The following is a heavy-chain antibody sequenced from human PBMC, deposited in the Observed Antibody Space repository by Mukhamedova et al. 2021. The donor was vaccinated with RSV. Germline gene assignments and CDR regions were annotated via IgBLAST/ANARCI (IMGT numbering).Heavy chain of an antibody. CDR3: ARDRGDCSSTSCYTYWYFDR. D-gene: IGHD2-2*02. CDR2: GGST. V-gene: IGHV1-46*01. Sequence: GGSTSYAQKFQGRVTMTRDTSTSTVYMELSSLRSEDTAVYYCARDRGDCSSTSCYTYWYFDRWGRGTLVTVSS. J-gene: IGHJ2*01.